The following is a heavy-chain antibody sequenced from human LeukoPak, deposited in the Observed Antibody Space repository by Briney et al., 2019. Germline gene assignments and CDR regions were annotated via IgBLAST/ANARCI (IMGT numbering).Heavy chain of an antibody. CDR1: GYTFTSNY. CDR2: IYPRDGST. Sequence: ASVKVSCKASGYTFTSNYIHWVRQAPGKALEWRGMIYPRDGSTSYAQKFQGRVTVTRDTSTSTVHMELSGLRSEDTAVYYCARDQEGFDYWGQGTLVTVSS. J-gene: IGHJ4*02. CDR3: ARDQEGFDY. V-gene: IGHV1-46*01.